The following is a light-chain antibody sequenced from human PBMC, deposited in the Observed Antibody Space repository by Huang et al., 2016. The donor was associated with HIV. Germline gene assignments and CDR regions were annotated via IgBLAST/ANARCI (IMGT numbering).Light chain of an antibody. Sequence: IQMRQSPSTLSASIGDRVTITCRASQSVRSWLAWYQQKPGRAPKVLIYEASTLQSGVPSRCSGSGSGTEFTLTISSLQPDDIGTYYCQQYNDYWTFGQGTKVEIK. CDR3: QQYNDYWT. CDR1: QSVRSW. V-gene: IGKV1-5*01. CDR2: EAS. J-gene: IGKJ1*01.